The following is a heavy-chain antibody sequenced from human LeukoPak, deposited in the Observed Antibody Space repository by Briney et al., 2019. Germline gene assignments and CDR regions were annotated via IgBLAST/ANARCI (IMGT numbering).Heavy chain of an antibody. Sequence: SETLSLTCTVSGGSISSGDYYWSWIRQPPGKGLEWIGYIYYSGSTYYNPSLKSRVTISVDTSKNQFSLKLSSVTAADTAVYYCARVRFTVRKENCFDPWGQGTLVTVSS. D-gene: IGHD4-11*01. V-gene: IGHV4-30-4*08. J-gene: IGHJ5*02. CDR2: IYYSGST. CDR1: GGSISSGDYY. CDR3: ARVRFTVRKENCFDP.